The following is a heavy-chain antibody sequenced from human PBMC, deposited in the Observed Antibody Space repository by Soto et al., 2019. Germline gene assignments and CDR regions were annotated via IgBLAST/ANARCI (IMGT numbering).Heavy chain of an antibody. V-gene: IGHV3-23*01. CDR3: AKDDFPEITMVRGSYNAFDI. Sequence: GGSLRLSCAASGFTFSSYAMSWVRQAPGKGLEWVSAISGSGGSTYYADSVKGRFTISRDNSKNTLYLQMNSLRAEDTAVYYCAKDDFPEITMVRGSYNAFDIWGQGTMVTVSS. CDR1: GFTFSSYA. J-gene: IGHJ3*02. CDR2: ISGSGGST. D-gene: IGHD3-10*01.